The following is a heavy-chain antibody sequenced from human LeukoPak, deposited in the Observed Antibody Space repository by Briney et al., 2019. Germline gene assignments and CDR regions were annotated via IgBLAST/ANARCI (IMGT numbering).Heavy chain of an antibody. CDR1: GFILSSNY. J-gene: IGHJ4*02. CDR3: ARYHTSTWYFDY. V-gene: IGHV3-48*03. D-gene: IGHD6-13*01. CDR2: ISSSGSTI. Sequence: QPGGSLRLSCAASGFILSSNYMNWVRQAPGKGLEWVSYISSSGSTIYYADSVKGRFTISRDNAKNSLYLQMNSLRAEDTAVYYCARYHTSTWYFDYWGQGTLVTVSS.